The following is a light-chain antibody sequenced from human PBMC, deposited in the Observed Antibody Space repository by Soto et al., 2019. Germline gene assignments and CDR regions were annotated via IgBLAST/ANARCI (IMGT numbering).Light chain of an antibody. V-gene: IGKV1-39*01. Sequence: DIQMTQSPSSLSASVGDRVTITCRASQSISSYLNWYQQKPGKAPKRLIYAASSLQSGVPSRFSGSGSGTDLTLTISSLQPEDFATYYCQQSYSTPLFTFGPGTKVDIK. J-gene: IGKJ3*01. CDR3: QQSYSTPLFT. CDR1: QSISSY. CDR2: AAS.